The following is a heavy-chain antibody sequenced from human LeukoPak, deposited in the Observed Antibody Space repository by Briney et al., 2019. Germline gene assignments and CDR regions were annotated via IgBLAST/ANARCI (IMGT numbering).Heavy chain of an antibody. J-gene: IGHJ4*02. CDR2: FDPEDGET. Sequence: ASVKVSCKVSGYTLTELSMHWVRQAPGKGLEWMGGFDPEDGETIYAQKFQGRVTITADESTSTAYMELSSLRSEDTAVYYCARARGMVRGVITPFPFDYWGQGTLVTVSS. D-gene: IGHD3-10*01. V-gene: IGHV1-24*01. CDR3: ARARGMVRGVITPFPFDY. CDR1: GYTLTELS.